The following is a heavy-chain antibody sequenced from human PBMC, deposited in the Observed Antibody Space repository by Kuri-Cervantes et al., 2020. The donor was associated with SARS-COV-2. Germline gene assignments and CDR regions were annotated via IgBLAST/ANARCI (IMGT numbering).Heavy chain of an antibody. D-gene: IGHD1-26*01. CDR1: GFTFSDYY. J-gene: IGHJ3*02. Sequence: GESLKISCAASGFTFSDYYMSWIRQAPGKGLEWVSYISSSGSTIYYADSVKGRFTISRDNAKNSLYLQMNSLRTEDTALYYCAKDISQGSYGDAFDIWGQGTMVTVSS. CDR2: ISSSGSTI. CDR3: AKDISQGSYGDAFDI. V-gene: IGHV3-11*01.